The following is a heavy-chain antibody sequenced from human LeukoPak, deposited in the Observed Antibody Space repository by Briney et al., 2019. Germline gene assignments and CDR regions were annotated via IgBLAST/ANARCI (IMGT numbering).Heavy chain of an antibody. CDR3: ATHSYYYGSGRYPHYLDY. D-gene: IGHD3-10*01. CDR2: LNWNGGGT. Sequence: TGGSLRLSCAASGFTFGGNCMSWVRQAPGKGLEWVSGLNWNGGGTGYADSVKGGFTIFRDNTRNSLYLQMNSLTTEDTALYYCATHSYYYGSGRYPHYLDYWGQGTLVTVSA. J-gene: IGHJ4*02. CDR1: GFTFGGNC. V-gene: IGHV3-20*04.